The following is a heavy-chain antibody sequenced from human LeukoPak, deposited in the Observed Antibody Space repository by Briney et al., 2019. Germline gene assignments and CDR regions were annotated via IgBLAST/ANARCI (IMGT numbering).Heavy chain of an antibody. CDR1: AFAFSSYG. CDR3: AKDRRSSWCIDY. CDR2: ISDNGRNK. D-gene: IGHD6-13*01. J-gene: IGHJ4*02. V-gene: IGHV3-30*18. Sequence: PGGSLRLSCAASAFAFSSYGMHWVRQAPGKGLEWVAAISDNGRNKYYADSVRGRFTISRDDSKNTLHLQMNSLRGEDTALYYCAKDRRSSWCIDYWGQGTLVTVS.